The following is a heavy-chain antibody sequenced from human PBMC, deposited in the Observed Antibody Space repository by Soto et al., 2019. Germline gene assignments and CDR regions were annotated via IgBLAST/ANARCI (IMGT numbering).Heavy chain of an antibody. D-gene: IGHD5-12*01. CDR3: ARSRYSGYEKPDY. CDR1: GGSISSGCYY. Sequence: SETLSLTCTVSGGSISSGCYYWSWIRQHPGKGLEWIGYIYYSGSTYYNPSLKSRVTISVDASKNQFSLKLSSVTAADTAVYYCARSRYSGYEKPDYWGQGTLVTVSS. CDR2: IYYSGST. J-gene: IGHJ4*02. V-gene: IGHV4-31*03.